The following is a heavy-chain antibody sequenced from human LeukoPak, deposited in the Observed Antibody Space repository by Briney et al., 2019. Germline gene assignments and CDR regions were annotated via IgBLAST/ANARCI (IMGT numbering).Heavy chain of an antibody. CDR1: GFTFSSCA. J-gene: IGHJ4*02. CDR3: AKRVRDGYNQD. Sequence: GGSLRLSCAASGFTFSSCAMSWVRQAPGKGLEWASAISTSGGRTFYADSVKGRFTISRDNSKNTLYLQMNSLRAEDTAVYYCAKRVRDGYNQDWGQGTLVTVSS. CDR2: ISTSGGRT. D-gene: IGHD5-24*01. V-gene: IGHV3-23*01.